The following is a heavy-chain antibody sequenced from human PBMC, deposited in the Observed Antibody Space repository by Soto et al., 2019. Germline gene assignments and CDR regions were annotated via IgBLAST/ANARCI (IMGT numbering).Heavy chain of an antibody. CDR2: INPNSGGT. CDR3: ARDRGPTTVVGTYGMDV. V-gene: IGHV1-2*04. D-gene: IGHD4-17*01. Sequence: GASVKVSCKASGYTFTGYYMHWVRQAPGQGLESMGWINPNSGGTNYAQKFQGWVTMTRDTSISTAYMELSRLRSDDTAVYYCARDRGPTTVVGTYGMDVWGQGTTVTAP. CDR1: GYTFTGYY. J-gene: IGHJ6*02.